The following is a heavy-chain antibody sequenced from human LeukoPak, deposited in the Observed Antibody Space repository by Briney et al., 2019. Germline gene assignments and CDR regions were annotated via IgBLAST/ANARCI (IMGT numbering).Heavy chain of an antibody. CDR3: ARIAAAGY. CDR2: ITGSGGNT. V-gene: IGHV3-23*01. CDR1: GFIFSSYS. Sequence: GGSLRLSCAASGFIFSSYSMSWVRQAPGKGLEWVSVITGSGGNTYYADSVKGRFTISRDNAKNSLYLQMNSLRAEDTAVYYCARIAAAGYWGQGTLVTVSS. J-gene: IGHJ4*02. D-gene: IGHD6-13*01.